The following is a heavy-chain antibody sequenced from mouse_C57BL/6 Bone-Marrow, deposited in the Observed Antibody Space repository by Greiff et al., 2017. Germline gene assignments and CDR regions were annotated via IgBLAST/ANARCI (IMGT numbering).Heavy chain of an antibody. CDR2: IYPSDSET. D-gene: IGHD1-1*01. J-gene: IGHJ2*01. CDR3: ARRTTVVACDY. V-gene: IGHV1-61*01. CDR1: GYTFTSYW. Sequence: QVQLQQPGAELVRPGSSVKLSCKASGYTFTSYWMDWVKQRPGQGLEWIGNIYPSDSETHYNQKFKDKATLTVDKSSSTAYMQLSSLTSEDSAVYYCARRTTVVACDYWGQGTTLTVSS.